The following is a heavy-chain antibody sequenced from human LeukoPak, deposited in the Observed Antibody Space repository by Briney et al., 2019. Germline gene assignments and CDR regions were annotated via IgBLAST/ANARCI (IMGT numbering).Heavy chain of an antibody. D-gene: IGHD3-16*02. Sequence: SETLSLTCTVSGGSISSGGYYWSWIRQHPGKGLEWIGYIYYSVSTYYNPSLKSRVTISVDTSKNQFSLKLSSVTAADTAVYYCAREALGELSSFDYWGQGTLVTVSS. CDR3: AREALGELSSFDY. CDR1: GGSISSGGYY. CDR2: IYYSVST. J-gene: IGHJ4*02. V-gene: IGHV4-31*03.